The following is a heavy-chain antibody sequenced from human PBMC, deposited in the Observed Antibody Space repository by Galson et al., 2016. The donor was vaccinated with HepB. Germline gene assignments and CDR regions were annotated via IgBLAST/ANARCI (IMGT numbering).Heavy chain of an antibody. D-gene: IGHD6-13*01. CDR3: AREMHVAAAAAFDF. V-gene: IGHV3-30*03. CDR1: GFTFRSYG. CDR2: ISYDGNNK. Sequence: SLRLSCAASGFTFRSYGMNWVRQAPGKGLEWVATISYDGNNKYSADSVKGRFTISRDNPKNTLYLQMNSLKVEDTAVYYCAREMHVAAAAAFDFWGRGTLVTVSA. J-gene: IGHJ4*02.